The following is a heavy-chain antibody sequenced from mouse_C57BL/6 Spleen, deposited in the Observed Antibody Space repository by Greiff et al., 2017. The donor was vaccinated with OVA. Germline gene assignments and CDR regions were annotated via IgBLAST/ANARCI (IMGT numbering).Heavy chain of an antibody. D-gene: IGHD1-1*01. J-gene: IGHJ3*01. CDR3: ARADYYGSSSFAY. CDR1: GYTFTSYW. CDR2: IYPGSGST. V-gene: IGHV1-55*01. Sequence: QVQLQQSGAELVKPGASVKMSCKASGYTFTSYWITWVKQRPGQGLEWIGDIYPGSGSTNYNEKFKSKATLTVDTSSSTAYMQLSSLTSEDSAVYYCARADYYGSSSFAYWGQGTLVTVSA.